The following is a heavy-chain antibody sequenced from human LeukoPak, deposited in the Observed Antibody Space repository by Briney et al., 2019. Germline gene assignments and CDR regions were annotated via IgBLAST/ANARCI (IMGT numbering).Heavy chain of an antibody. Sequence: PGGSLRLSCAASGFTFSSYWMTWVRHPPGKGLGWVANIKEDGSEMYYVDSVSGRFTISRDNAKNSLVLHMNSLRVEDTAIYYCARDPVITAAGYFDYWGQGALVTVSS. J-gene: IGHJ4*02. CDR1: GFTFSSYW. CDR2: IKEDGSEM. V-gene: IGHV3-7*01. CDR3: ARDPVITAAGYFDY. D-gene: IGHD6-13*01.